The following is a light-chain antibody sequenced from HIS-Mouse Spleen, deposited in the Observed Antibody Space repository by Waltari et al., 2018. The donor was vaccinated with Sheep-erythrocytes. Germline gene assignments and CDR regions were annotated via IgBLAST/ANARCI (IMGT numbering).Light chain of an antibody. CDR2: EDS. J-gene: IGLJ3*02. CDR3: YSTDSSGNHWV. CDR1: ALPTKY. Sequence: SYELTQPPSVSVSPGQTARIPCSGDALPTKYSYWYQQKSGQAPVLVIYEDSKRPSGIPERFSGSSSGTMATLTISGAQVEDDADYYCYSTDSSGNHWVFGGGTKLTVL. V-gene: IGLV3-10*01.